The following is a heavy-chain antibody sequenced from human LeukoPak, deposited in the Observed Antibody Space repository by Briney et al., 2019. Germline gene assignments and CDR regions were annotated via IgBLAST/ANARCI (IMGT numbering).Heavy chain of an antibody. CDR2: IYYSGST. D-gene: IGHD3-10*01. V-gene: IGHV4-59*01. CDR1: GGSISGYY. Sequence: SETLSLTCTVSGGSISGYYWSWIRQPPGKGLEWIGYIYYSGSTNYNPSLKSRVTISVDTSKNQFSLKLSSVTAADTAVYYCARGTGRFGELFPNWFDPWGQGTLVTVSS. J-gene: IGHJ5*02. CDR3: ARGTGRFGELFPNWFDP.